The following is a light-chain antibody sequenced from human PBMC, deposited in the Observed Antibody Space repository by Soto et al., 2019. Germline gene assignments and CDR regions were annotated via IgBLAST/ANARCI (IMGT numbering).Light chain of an antibody. CDR3: QQYSSLPHT. CDR1: QSVTNNY. Sequence: ESVLTQSPGTLSLSPGERATLSCRATQSVTNNYFAWYQQKPGQSPRLLIYGVSSRATDIPDRFSGSGSGTEFTLTISSLEPEDFVVYYCQQYSSLPHTFGQGTKLEVK. CDR2: GVS. V-gene: IGKV3-20*01. J-gene: IGKJ2*01.